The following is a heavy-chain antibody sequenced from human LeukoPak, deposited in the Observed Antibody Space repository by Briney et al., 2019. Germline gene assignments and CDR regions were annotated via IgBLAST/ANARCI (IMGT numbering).Heavy chain of an antibody. Sequence: ASVKVSCKASGYTFTSYYMHWVRQAPGQGLAWMGIINPSGGSTSYAQKFQGRVTMTRDTFTRTVYMELSSLRSEDTAVYYCARGGYPLSVEMATVIDYWGQGTLVTVSS. CDR1: GYTFTSYY. J-gene: IGHJ4*02. V-gene: IGHV1-46*01. D-gene: IGHD4-4*01. CDR3: ARGGYPLSVEMATVIDY. CDR2: INPSGGST.